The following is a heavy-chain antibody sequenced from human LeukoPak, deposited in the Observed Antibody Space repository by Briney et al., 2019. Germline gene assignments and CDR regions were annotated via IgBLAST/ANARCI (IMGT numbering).Heavy chain of an antibody. CDR1: GFTFSSYE. Sequence: GGSLRLSCAASGFTFSSYEMNWVRQAPGKGLEWVSYISSSGSTIYYADSAKGRFTISRDNAKNSLYLQMNSLRAEDTAVYYCARAGSGRDYYYMDVWGKGTTVTISS. D-gene: IGHD3-10*01. V-gene: IGHV3-48*03. CDR3: ARAGSGRDYYYMDV. J-gene: IGHJ6*03. CDR2: ISSSGSTI.